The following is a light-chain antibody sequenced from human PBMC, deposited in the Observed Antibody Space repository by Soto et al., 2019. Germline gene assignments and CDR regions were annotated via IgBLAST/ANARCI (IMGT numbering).Light chain of an antibody. V-gene: IGLV1-44*01. Sequence: QSVLTQPPSAYGTPGQRVNISCSGSSSNIGRNTVSWYQHLPGTAPKLLIFTDNQRPSGVPDRFSGSKSGTSASLVVSGLMSEEEADYYCAAWDERLNGFYVFGTWTKLTVL. CDR3: AAWDERLNGFYV. J-gene: IGLJ1*01. CDR1: SSNIGRNT. CDR2: TDN.